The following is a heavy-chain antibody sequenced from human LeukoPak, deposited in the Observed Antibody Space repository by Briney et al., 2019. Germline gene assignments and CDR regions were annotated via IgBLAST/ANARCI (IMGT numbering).Heavy chain of an antibody. CDR3: ARALADYDILTGYPSNWLDP. D-gene: IGHD3-9*01. CDR1: GGSISSSSYY. Sequence: PSETLSLTCTVSGGSISSSSYYWGWIRQPPGTGLEWIGSIYYSGSTYYNPSLKSRVTISVVTSKNQFSLKLSSVTAADTAVYYCARALADYDILTGYPSNWLDPWGQGTLVTVSS. J-gene: IGHJ5*02. CDR2: IYYSGST. V-gene: IGHV4-39*07.